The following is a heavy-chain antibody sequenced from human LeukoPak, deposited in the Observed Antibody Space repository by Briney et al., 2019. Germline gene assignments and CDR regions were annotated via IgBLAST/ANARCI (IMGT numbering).Heavy chain of an antibody. J-gene: IGHJ3*02. CDR3: ARGYIISSNAFDI. CDR2: IIPIFGTA. D-gene: IGHD6-6*01. V-gene: IGHV1-69*05. Sequence: GPSVKVSCKAAGGTFSSYAISCVRQPAGQGLEWMGWIIPIFGTANYAQTLQGRVTISTDESTSTAYVELSSLRSEDTAVYYCARGYIISSNAFDIWGQGTMVTVSS. CDR1: GGTFSSYA.